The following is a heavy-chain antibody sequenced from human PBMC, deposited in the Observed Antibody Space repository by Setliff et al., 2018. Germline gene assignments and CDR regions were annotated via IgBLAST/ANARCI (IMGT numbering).Heavy chain of an antibody. D-gene: IGHD6-6*01. V-gene: IGHV1-2*06. CDR3: ARDGTSLPSIAAHADY. CDR1: GYTFTGYY. CDR2: INPNSGGT. J-gene: IGHJ4*02. Sequence: ASVKVSCKASGYTFTGYYMHWVRQAPGQGLEWMGRINPNSGGTSYAQKFQGRVTMTRDTSISTAYMELSRLRSDDTAVYYCARDGTSLPSIAAHADYWGQGTLVTVSS.